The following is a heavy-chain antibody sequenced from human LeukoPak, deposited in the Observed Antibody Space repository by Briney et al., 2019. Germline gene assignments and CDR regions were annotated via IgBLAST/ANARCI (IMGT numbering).Heavy chain of an antibody. J-gene: IGHJ4*02. Sequence: GESLTLSCKGSGYSFTSYWIGWVRQMPGKGLEWMGIIYPGDSDTRYSPSFQGQVTISADKSISTAYLQWSSLKASDTAMYYCARLSTYYCDTPFDYWGQGTLVTVSS. CDR2: IYPGDSDT. CDR1: GYSFTSYW. CDR3: ARLSTYYCDTPFDY. V-gene: IGHV5-51*01. D-gene: IGHD3-22*01.